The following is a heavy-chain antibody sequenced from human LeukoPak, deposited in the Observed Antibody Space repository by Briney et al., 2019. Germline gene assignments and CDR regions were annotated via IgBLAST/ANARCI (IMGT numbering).Heavy chain of an antibody. CDR2: IYYGGST. CDR1: GGSISSTTYF. J-gene: IGHJ4*02. D-gene: IGHD3-10*01. Sequence: SETLSLTCTVSGGSISSTTYFWGWIRQPPGTGLEWIGSIYYGGSTYYNPSLKSRVTMSVDTSKNQFSLKLSSVTAADTAVYYCARQSNYYGSGTYSYYFDYWGQGTLVTVSS. CDR3: ARQSNYYGSGTYSYYFDY. V-gene: IGHV4-39*01.